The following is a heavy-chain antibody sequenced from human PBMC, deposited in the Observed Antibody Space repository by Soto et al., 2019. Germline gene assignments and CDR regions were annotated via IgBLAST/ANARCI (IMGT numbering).Heavy chain of an antibody. Sequence: QVQLVESGGGVVQPGRSLRLSCAASGFTFSSYGMHWVRQAPGKGLEWVAVIWYDGSNKYYADSVKGRFTISRDNSKNRLYLQMNSLRAEESAVYYCARWAVTHVGDYWGQGPLVTVSS. CDR3: ARWAVTHVGDY. J-gene: IGHJ4*02. CDR2: IWYDGSNK. CDR1: GFTFSSYG. D-gene: IGHD4-17*01. V-gene: IGHV3-33*01.